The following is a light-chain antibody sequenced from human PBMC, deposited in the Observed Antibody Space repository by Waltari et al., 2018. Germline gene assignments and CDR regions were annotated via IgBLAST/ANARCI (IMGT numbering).Light chain of an antibody. CDR1: QSVRSN. Sequence: EIVMTQSPAILSVSPGDRATLSCRASQSVRSNLAWYQQKPGQAPRLLFYGASSRATGIPARCSGSGSGTEFTLTISILQSEDFAVYYCQQYNTWPWTFGQGTKVEI. CDR3: QQYNTWPWT. V-gene: IGKV3D-15*03. J-gene: IGKJ1*01. CDR2: GAS.